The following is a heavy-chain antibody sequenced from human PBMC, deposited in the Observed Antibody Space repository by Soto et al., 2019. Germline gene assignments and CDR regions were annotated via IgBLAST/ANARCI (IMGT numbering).Heavy chain of an antibody. V-gene: IGHV3-48*01. Sequence: EVQLVESGGGLVQPGGSLRLSCAASGFTFNTYSMNWVRQAPGKGLEWVSYISSSTSTIYYADSVKGRFTISRDNAKNSLYLQMNSLRVEDTAGYYCARVLYGDPREYFQYWGQGTLVPVSS. J-gene: IGHJ1*01. CDR3: ARVLYGDPREYFQY. CDR2: ISSSTSTI. D-gene: IGHD4-17*01. CDR1: GFTFNTYS.